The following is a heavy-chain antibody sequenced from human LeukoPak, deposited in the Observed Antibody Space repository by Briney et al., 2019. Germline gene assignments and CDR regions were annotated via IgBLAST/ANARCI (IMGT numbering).Heavy chain of an antibody. CDR1: GGSISSYY. CDR3: ARDLGRRITIFGVVPSGGFDP. V-gene: IGHV4-4*07. J-gene: IGHJ5*02. Sequence: SETLSLTCTVSGGSISSYYWSWIQQPAGKGLEWIGRIYTSGSTNYNPSLKSRVTMSVDTSKNQFSLKLSSVTAADTAVYYCARDLGRRITIFGVVPSGGFDPWGQGTLVTVSS. D-gene: IGHD3-3*01. CDR2: IYTSGST.